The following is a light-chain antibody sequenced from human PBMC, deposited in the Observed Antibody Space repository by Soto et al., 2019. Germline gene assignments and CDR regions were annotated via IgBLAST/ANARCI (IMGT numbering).Light chain of an antibody. V-gene: IGKV3-11*01. CDR2: DAS. CDR3: LQRSDWPRT. CDR1: ENVYNY. Sequence: PGERATLSCRASENVYNYLAWYQQIPGQPPRLLIYDASNRAAGVPGRFSGTGSGTDFTLTISSLEAEDFAVYYCLQRSDWPRTFGQGTKVEVK. J-gene: IGKJ1*01.